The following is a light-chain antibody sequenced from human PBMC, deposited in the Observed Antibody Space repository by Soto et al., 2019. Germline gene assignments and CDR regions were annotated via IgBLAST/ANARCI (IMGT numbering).Light chain of an antibody. V-gene: IGKV3-20*01. CDR3: QQYGSSPFT. J-gene: IGKJ3*01. Sequence: EIVLTQSPGTLSLSPGQRATLSCRASQSVSSSYLAWYQQKPGQAPRLLIYDASSRATGIPDRFSGSGSGTDFTLTISRLEPEDFAVYSCQQYGSSPFTFGPGTKVDIK. CDR2: DAS. CDR1: QSVSSSY.